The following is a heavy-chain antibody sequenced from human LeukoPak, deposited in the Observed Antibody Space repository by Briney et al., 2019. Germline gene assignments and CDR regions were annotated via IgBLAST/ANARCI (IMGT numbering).Heavy chain of an antibody. Sequence: PSETLSLTCTVSGGSISSYYWSWIRQPPGKGLEWIAYIDYRGSTTYNPSLKSRVTISIDKSKNQFSLKLSSVTAADTAVYYCARGPAAVVVVITTAYYYGMDVWGQGTTVTVSS. CDR2: IDYRGST. V-gene: IGHV4-59*12. CDR3: ARGPAAVVVVITTAYYYGMDV. D-gene: IGHD3-22*01. J-gene: IGHJ6*02. CDR1: GGSISSYY.